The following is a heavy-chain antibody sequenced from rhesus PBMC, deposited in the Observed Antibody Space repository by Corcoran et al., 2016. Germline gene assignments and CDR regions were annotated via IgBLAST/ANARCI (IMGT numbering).Heavy chain of an antibody. CDR1: GFTFSDYY. Sequence: EVQLVESGGGLVQPGGSLRLSCAASGFTFSDYYMYWVRQAPGKGLEWVGFIRSKAYGGTAEYAASVKCRFTISRDDSKSIAYLQMSSLKTEDTAVYYCTKDQYSFDYWGQGVLVTVSS. CDR3: TKDQYSFDY. V-gene: IGHV3-184*01. D-gene: IGHD2-15*01. CDR2: IRSKAYGGTA. J-gene: IGHJ4*01.